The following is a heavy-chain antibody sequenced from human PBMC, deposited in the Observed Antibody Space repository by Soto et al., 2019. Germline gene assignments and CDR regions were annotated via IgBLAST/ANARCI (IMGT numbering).Heavy chain of an antibody. D-gene: IGHD5-18*01. CDR3: ARDVETSMDGLNYFDP. CDR2: ISSSGSYI. J-gene: IGHJ5*02. V-gene: IGHV3-21*01. Sequence: PGWALRVSCSASGFTFSSYTMNWVRQAPGKGLEWVSSISSSGSYIHYADSVKGRFTISRDNAKNSLFLQMDSLRAEDTAVYYCARDVETSMDGLNYFDPWGQGTLVPVSS. CDR1: GFTFSSYT.